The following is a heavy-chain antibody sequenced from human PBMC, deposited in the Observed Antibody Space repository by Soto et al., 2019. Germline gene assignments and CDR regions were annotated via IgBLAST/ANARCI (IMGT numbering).Heavy chain of an antibody. V-gene: IGHV1-3*01. CDR3: ARVRYGGNLRSYYYYGMDV. J-gene: IGHJ6*02. CDR2: INAGNGNT. Sequence: ASVKVSCKASGYTFTSYAMHWVRQAPGQRLEWMGWINAGNGNTKYSQKFQGRVTITRDTSASTAYMELSSLRSEDTAVYYCARVRYGGNLRSYYYYGMDVWGQGTTVTVSS. CDR1: GYTFTSYA. D-gene: IGHD4-17*01.